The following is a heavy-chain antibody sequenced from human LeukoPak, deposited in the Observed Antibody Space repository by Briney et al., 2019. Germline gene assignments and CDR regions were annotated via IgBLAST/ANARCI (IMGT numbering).Heavy chain of an antibody. CDR1: GYTFTNYG. CDR2: ISGYNGNT. D-gene: IGHD6-19*01. J-gene: IGHJ4*02. CDR3: ARSIVVAGKTKWSGY. Sequence: ASVKVSCKASGYTFTNYGISWVRQAPGQGLEWMGWISGYNGNTNYAQKFQGRVTMTTDTSTSTAYMELRSLRSDDTAVYYCARSIVVAGKTKWSGYWGQGTLVTVSS. V-gene: IGHV1-18*01.